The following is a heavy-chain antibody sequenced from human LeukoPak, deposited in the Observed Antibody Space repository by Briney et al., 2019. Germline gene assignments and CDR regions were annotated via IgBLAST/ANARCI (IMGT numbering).Heavy chain of an antibody. J-gene: IGHJ5*02. D-gene: IGHD3-16*01. CDR1: GFTFSSYA. Sequence: GGSLRLSCAASGFTFSSYAMSWVRQAPGKGLEWVSAISGSGGSTYYADSVKGRFTISRDNSENTLYLQMNSLRAEDTAVYYCARGGIYNWFDPWGQGTLVTVSS. CDR3: ARGGIYNWFDP. CDR2: ISGSGGST. V-gene: IGHV3-23*01.